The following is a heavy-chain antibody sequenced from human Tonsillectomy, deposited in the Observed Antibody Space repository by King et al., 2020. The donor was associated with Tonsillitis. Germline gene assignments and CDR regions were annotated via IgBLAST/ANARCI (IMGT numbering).Heavy chain of an antibody. CDR1: GFTFSRYG. CDR3: AKEIKQVAGDWYFDL. J-gene: IGHJ2*01. CDR2: IGNVGRVA. V-gene: IGHV3-30*18. Sequence: VQLVESGGGVVQPGRSLRLSCAASGFTFSRYGMHWVRQSPGGGLEWLAVIGNVGRVAYYADSVKGRFTLSRDNSEKTLYMQMNSLRVEDTAVYYCAKEIKQVAGDWYFDLWGRGTLVIVSS. D-gene: IGHD6-19*01.